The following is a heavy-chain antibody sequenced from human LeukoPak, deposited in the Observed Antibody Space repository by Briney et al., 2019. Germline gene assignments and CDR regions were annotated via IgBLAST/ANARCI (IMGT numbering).Heavy chain of an antibody. CDR3: ARDSSSSGYYYYFDY. Sequence: SETLSLTCAVSGGSISSHYWSWIRQPAGAGLEWIGYIYYSVSTNYNPSLKSRVTISVDTSKNQFPLTRSSVTAADTAVYYCARDSSSSGYYYYFDYWGQGTLVTVSS. D-gene: IGHD3-22*01. J-gene: IGHJ4*02. CDR1: GGSISSHY. CDR2: IYYSVST. V-gene: IGHV4-59*11.